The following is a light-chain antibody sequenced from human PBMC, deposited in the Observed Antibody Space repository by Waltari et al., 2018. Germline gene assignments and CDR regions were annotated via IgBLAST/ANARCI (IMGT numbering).Light chain of an antibody. Sequence: EIVLTRSPGTLSWSPGERATLSCRASQSVSRTLAWYQQKHGQAPRLLIYVASTRATGIPVKSSGSGSATDCSLTISRLEPEDFAVYYCQHYVRLPVTVGQGSKVEVK. V-gene: IGKV3-20*01. CDR1: QSVSRT. CDR3: QHYVRLPVT. J-gene: IGKJ1*01. CDR2: VAS.